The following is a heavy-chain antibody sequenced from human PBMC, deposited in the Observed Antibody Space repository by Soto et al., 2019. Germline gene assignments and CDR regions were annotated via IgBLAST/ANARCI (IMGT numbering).Heavy chain of an antibody. D-gene: IGHD4-17*01. CDR1: GFTFISYG. CDR3: AKERAPNGGDSLGYFDY. CDR2: ISGSGDIT. J-gene: IGHJ4*02. Sequence: GGSLRLSCAASGFTFISYGMSLVRRAPGKGLEWVSVISGSGDITYYAGSVKGRFTFPRDNSKNTVYLQMNSLRADDTAVYYCAKERAPNGGDSLGYFDYWGQGTLVTVSS. V-gene: IGHV3-23*01.